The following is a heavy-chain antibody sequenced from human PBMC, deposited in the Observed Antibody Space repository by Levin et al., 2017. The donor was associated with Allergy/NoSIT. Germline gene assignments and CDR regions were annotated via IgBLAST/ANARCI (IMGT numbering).Heavy chain of an antibody. Sequence: PGGSLRLSCAASGFTFSSYGMHWVRQAPGKGLEWVAVISYDGSNKYYADSVKGRFTISRDNSKNTLYLQMNSLRAEDTAVYYCAKDLLSFGAEGGSSDSSPILLFDYWGQGTLVTVSS. CDR3: AKDLLSFGAEGGSSDSSPILLFDY. J-gene: IGHJ4*02. CDR1: GFTFSSYG. CDR2: ISYDGSNK. D-gene: IGHD6-19*01. V-gene: IGHV3-30*18.